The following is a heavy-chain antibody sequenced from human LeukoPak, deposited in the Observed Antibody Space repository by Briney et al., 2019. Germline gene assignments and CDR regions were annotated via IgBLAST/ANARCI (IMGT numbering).Heavy chain of an antibody. Sequence: GGSLRLSCAASGFTFSSYWMSWVRQAPGKGLEWVANIKQDRSERYYVDSVKGRFTISRDNAKNSLYLQMNSLRAEDTAVYYCARDEPLVVVPAAVPIFDYWGQGTLVTVSS. V-gene: IGHV3-7*01. CDR3: ARDEPLVVVPAAVPIFDY. CDR1: GFTFSSYW. CDR2: IKQDRSER. D-gene: IGHD2-2*02. J-gene: IGHJ4*02.